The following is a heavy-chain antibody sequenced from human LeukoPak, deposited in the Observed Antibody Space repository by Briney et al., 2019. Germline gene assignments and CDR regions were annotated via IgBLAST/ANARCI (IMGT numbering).Heavy chain of an antibody. D-gene: IGHD7-27*01. V-gene: IGHV3-23*01. CDR3: VTDFNWGSAY. CDR1: GFTFSSYT. J-gene: IGHJ4*02. CDR2: IGSSGGGI. Sequence: GGSLGLSWAASGFTFSSYTMSWVRQAPGKRLEWVSIIGSSGGGIHYADPVKGRFIISRDNSKNTLSLQMNSLRAEDTATYYCVTDFNWGSAYWGQGTLVTVSP.